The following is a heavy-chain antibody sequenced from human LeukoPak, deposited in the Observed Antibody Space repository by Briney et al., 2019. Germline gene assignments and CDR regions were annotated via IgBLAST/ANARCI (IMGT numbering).Heavy chain of an antibody. V-gene: IGHV3-30-3*01. CDR2: ISYDGSNK. J-gene: IGHJ6*02. CDR1: GFTFSSYA. D-gene: IGHD2-8*02. Sequence: RGSLRLSCAASGFTFSSYAMSWVRQAPGKGLEWVAVISYDGSNKYYADSVKGRFTISRDNSKNTLYLQMNSLRAEDTAVYYCARVEYWGSKIYYYGMDVWGQGTTVTVSS. CDR3: ARVEYWGSKIYYYGMDV.